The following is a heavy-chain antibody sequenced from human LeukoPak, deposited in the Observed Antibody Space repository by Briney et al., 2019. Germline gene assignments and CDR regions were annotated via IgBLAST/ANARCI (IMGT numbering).Heavy chain of an antibody. Sequence: GGSLRLSCAASGFTFSSHALHWVRQAPGKGLEWVAVISYDGSSKYYADSVKGRFTISRDNSKNTLYLQMNSLRAEDTAVYYCVREGGGSSSWYNNWGQGTLVIVSS. CDR3: VREGGGSSSWYNN. CDR2: ISYDGSSK. V-gene: IGHV3-30-3*01. J-gene: IGHJ4*02. CDR1: GFTFSSHA. D-gene: IGHD6-13*01.